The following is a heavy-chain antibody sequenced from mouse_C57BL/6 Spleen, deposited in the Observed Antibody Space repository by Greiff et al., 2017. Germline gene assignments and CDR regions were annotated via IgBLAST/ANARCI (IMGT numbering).Heavy chain of an antibody. Sequence: EVMLVESGGGLVKPGGSLKLSCAASGFTFSDYGMHWVRQAPEKGLEWVAYISSGSSTIYYADTVKGRFTISRDNAKNTLFLQMTSLRSEDTAMYYCARAYGYHWYFDVWGTGTTVTVSS. CDR3: ARAYGYHWYFDV. CDR1: GFTFSDYG. CDR2: ISSGSSTI. J-gene: IGHJ1*03. D-gene: IGHD2-2*01. V-gene: IGHV5-17*01.